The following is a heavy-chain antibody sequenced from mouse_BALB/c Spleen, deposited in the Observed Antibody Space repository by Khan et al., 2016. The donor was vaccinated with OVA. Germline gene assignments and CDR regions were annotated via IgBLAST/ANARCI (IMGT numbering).Heavy chain of an antibody. Sequence: DVQLVESGGGLVKPGGSLKLSCAASGFTFSSYTMSWVRQTPEKRLEWVATISSGGTYTYYVDSVEGRFTLSRDNAKNTLYLEMTSLKSEDTAIYYCTRGEGYYGNPYAIDFWGQGTSVTVSS. J-gene: IGHJ4*01. D-gene: IGHD2-1*01. CDR3: TRGEGYYGNPYAIDF. CDR1: GFTFSSYT. V-gene: IGHV5-6-4*01. CDR2: ISSGGTYT.